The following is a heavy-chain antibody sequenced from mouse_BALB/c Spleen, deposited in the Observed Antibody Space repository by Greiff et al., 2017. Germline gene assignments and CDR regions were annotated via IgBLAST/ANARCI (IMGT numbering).Heavy chain of an antibody. D-gene: IGHD2-3*01. CDR3: ARRTDGYSYAMDY. J-gene: IGHJ4*01. V-gene: IGHV5-6-2*01. CDR2: INSNGGST. Sequence: EVKLMESGGGLVKLGGSLKLSCAASGFTFSSYYMSWVRQTPEKRLELVAAINSNGGSTYYPDTVKGRFTISRDNAKNTLYLQMSSLKSEDTALYYCARRTDGYSYAMDYWGQGTSVTVSS. CDR1: GFTFSSYY.